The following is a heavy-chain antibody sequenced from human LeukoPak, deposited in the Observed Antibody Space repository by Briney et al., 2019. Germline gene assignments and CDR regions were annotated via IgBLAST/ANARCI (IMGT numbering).Heavy chain of an antibody. CDR2: INHSGST. CDR3: ARLRGYCSSTSCYAAYYYGMDV. J-gene: IGHJ6*02. Sequence: PSGTLSLTCAVYGGSFSGYYWSWIRQPPGKGLEWIGEINHSGSTNYNPSLKSRVTISVDTSKNQFSLKLSSVTAADTAVYYCARLRGYCSSTSCYAAYYYGMDVWGQGTTVTVSS. D-gene: IGHD2-2*01. V-gene: IGHV4-34*01. CDR1: GGSFSGYY.